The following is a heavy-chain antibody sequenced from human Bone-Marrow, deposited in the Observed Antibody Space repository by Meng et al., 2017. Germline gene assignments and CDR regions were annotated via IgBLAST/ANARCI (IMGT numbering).Heavy chain of an antibody. Sequence: GESLKISCLTSGFTFGDYTMSWVRLAPGKGLEWIGVIRNKAYGGTVVYAASVKGRFSISRDESTGIAFLHMNSLKTEDTALYYCTRVFGDYGNYYSDYWGQGTPVTVSS. CDR2: IRNKAYGGTV. CDR1: GFTFGDYT. J-gene: IGHJ4*02. D-gene: IGHD4-17*01. V-gene: IGHV3-49*04. CDR3: TRVFGDYGNYYSDY.